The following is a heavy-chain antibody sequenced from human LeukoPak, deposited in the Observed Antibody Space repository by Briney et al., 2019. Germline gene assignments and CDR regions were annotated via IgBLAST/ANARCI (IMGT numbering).Heavy chain of an antibody. CDR2: IRYDGSNK. Sequence: GGSLRLSCAASGFTFSHYGMHWVRQAPGKGLEWVAFIRYDGSNKYYAESVRGRFTISSDNSKNTLYLQMNSLRAEDTAVYYCARDRELLSDYFDYWGQGTLVTVSS. CDR1: GFTFSHYG. D-gene: IGHD1-26*01. CDR3: ARDRELLSDYFDY. V-gene: IGHV3-30*02. J-gene: IGHJ4*02.